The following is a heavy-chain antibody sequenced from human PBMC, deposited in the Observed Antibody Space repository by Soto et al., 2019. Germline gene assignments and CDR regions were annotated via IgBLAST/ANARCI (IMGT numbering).Heavy chain of an antibody. Sequence: EVQLVESGGGLVQPGGSLRLSCTASGFTFSTYWMSWVRQAPGKGLEWVAKIKQDGNEIHYVDSVKGRFTISRDNAKNSLSLHMDSLRDEDTAVYYFARDAGDAGLSWYYFDHWGQGTLVTVSA. D-gene: IGHD3-10*01. V-gene: IGHV3-7*05. CDR2: IKQDGNEI. J-gene: IGHJ4*02. CDR1: GFTFSTYW. CDR3: ARDAGDAGLSWYYFDH.